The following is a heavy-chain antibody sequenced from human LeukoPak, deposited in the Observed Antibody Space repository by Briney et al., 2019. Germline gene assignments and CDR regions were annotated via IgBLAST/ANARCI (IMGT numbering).Heavy chain of an antibody. J-gene: IGHJ6*02. Sequence: SETLSLTCTVSGGSISSSSYYWGWIRQSAGKGLEWIGRISASGSTNHNPSLKSRITLSVDTSKNQFSLKLSSVTAADTAVYYCARDRPDCSSTSCYISYYYYGMDVWGQGTTVTVSS. CDR2: ISASGST. D-gene: IGHD2-2*02. V-gene: IGHV4-61*02. CDR3: ARDRPDCSSTSCYISYYYYGMDV. CDR1: GGSISSSSYY.